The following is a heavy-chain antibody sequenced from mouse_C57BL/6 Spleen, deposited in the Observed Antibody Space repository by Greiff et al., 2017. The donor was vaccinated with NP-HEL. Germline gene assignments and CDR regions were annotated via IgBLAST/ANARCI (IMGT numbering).Heavy chain of an antibody. D-gene: IGHD1-1*01. CDR2: IYPGSGST. J-gene: IGHJ2*01. CDR3: AREAHYYGSSPYYFDY. Sequence: QVQLQQPGAELVKPGASVKMSCKASGYTFTSYWITWVKQRPGQGLEWIGDIYPGSGSTNYNEKFKSKATLTVDTSSSTAYMQLSSLTSEDSAVYYCAREAHYYGSSPYYFDYWGQGTTLTVSS. V-gene: IGHV1-55*01. CDR1: GYTFTSYW.